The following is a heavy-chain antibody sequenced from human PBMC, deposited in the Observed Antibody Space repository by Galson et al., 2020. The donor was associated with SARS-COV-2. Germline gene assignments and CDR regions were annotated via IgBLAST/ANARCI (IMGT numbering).Heavy chain of an antibody. Sequence: QLGESLKISCAASGFSFISYGMHWVRQAPGRGLEWVAFMHYPGSNKYYADSVRGRFSISRDNSKNTLYLQMDSLRVEDTAIYYCAKDRQCSGGSCYGTFDTWGQGTMVIVSS. CDR2: MHYPGSNK. CDR3: AKDRQCSGGSCYGTFDT. V-gene: IGHV3-30*02. CDR1: GFSFISYG. D-gene: IGHD2-15*01. J-gene: IGHJ3*02.